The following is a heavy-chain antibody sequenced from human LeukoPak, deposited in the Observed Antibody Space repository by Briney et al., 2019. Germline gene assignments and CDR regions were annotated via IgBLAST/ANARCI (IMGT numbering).Heavy chain of an antibody. Sequence: GGXLRLSCAASGFSVGXXXXXWVPQAPGXXXXXXXYISSXXXXXXYADSXXXXXXXXRDNAKNSLYLQMNSLRAEDTAVYYCARGNYYDSSGYLDYWGQGTLVTVSS. V-gene: IGHV3-48*04. CDR1: GFSVGXXX. CDR2: ISSXXXXX. D-gene: IGHD3-22*01. J-gene: IGHJ4*02. CDR3: ARGNYYDSSGYLDY.